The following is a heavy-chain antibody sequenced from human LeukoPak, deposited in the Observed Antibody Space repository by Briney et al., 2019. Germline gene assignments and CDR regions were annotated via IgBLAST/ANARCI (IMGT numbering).Heavy chain of an antibody. Sequence: GGSLRLSCAASGFTFSSYAMHWVRQAPGKGLEWVVVISYDGSNKYYADSVKGRFTISRDNSRNTLYLQMNSLRAEDTAVYYCARDLDYGDYPYYFDYWGQGTLVTVSS. D-gene: IGHD4-17*01. CDR1: GFTFSSYA. CDR3: ARDLDYGDYPYYFDY. CDR2: ISYDGSNK. J-gene: IGHJ4*02. V-gene: IGHV3-30-3*01.